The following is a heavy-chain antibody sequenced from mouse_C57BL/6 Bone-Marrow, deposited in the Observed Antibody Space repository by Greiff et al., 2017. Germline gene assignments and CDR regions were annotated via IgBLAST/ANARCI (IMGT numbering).Heavy chain of an antibody. D-gene: IGHD3-2*02. CDR2: INPNHGGT. J-gene: IGHJ2*01. CDR1: GYTFTDYN. Sequence: VQLKESGPELVKPGASVTMSCKASGYTFTDYNMHWVKQSHGKSLEWIGYINPNHGGTSYNQKFKGKATLTVNQSSSTAYLELRSLTSEDSAGYYCASRSSYVCFDVWGQGTTLTVSS. V-gene: IGHV1-22*01. CDR3: ASRSSYVCFDV.